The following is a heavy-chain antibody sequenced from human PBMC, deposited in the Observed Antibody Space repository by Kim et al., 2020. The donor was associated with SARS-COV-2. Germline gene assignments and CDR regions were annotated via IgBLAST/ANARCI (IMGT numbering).Heavy chain of an antibody. J-gene: IGHJ3*02. V-gene: IGHV3-23*01. CDR1: GFTFSNYA. CDR3: ARDRDIRGYDAFDI. D-gene: IGHD5-12*01. CDR2: ISGSGART. Sequence: GGSLRLSCAASGFTFSNYAMSWVRQAPGKGLEWVFSISGSGARTFAAVSVKGRFMISRDNSKNTVFLQMNSLRAEDTALYYCARDRDIRGYDAFDIWGQGTMVTVSS.